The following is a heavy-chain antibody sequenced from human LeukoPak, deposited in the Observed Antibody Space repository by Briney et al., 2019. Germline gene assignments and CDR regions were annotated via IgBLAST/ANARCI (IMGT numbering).Heavy chain of an antibody. CDR3: AIGFPYCGGDCYTLLDY. CDR1: GGTFSSYA. Sequence: GASVKVSCKASGGTFSSYAISWVRQAPGQGLEWRGGIIPIFGTANYAQKFQGRVTITADESTSTAYMELSSLRSEDTAVYYCAIGFPYCGGDCYTLLDYWGQGTLVTVSS. V-gene: IGHV1-69*13. J-gene: IGHJ4*02. CDR2: IIPIFGTA. D-gene: IGHD2-21*01.